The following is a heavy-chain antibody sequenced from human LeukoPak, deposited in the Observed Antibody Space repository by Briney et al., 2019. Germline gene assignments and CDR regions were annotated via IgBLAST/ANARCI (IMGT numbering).Heavy chain of an antibody. D-gene: IGHD6-13*01. Sequence: PGRSLRLSCAASGFTFSSYGMHWVRQAPGKGLEWVAVTWYDGSNKYYADSVKGRFTISRDNSKSTLYLQMNSLRVEDAAVYYCAKRRYDTSSLDWFDPWGQGTLVTVSS. CDR1: GFTFSSYG. V-gene: IGHV3-33*06. CDR3: AKRRYDTSSLDWFDP. CDR2: TWYDGSNK. J-gene: IGHJ5*02.